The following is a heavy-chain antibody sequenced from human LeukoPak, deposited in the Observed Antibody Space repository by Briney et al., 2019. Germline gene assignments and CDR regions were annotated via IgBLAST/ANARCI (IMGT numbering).Heavy chain of an antibody. D-gene: IGHD3-10*01. CDR2: IYSGGST. CDR1: GFTVSSNY. V-gene: IGHV3-53*01. J-gene: IGHJ4*02. Sequence: PGGSLRLSCAASGFTVSSNYMSWVRQAPGKGLEWVSVIYSGGSTYYADSVKGRFTISRDNSKNTLYLQMNSLRAEDTAVYYCAREAYGSGISHGTRGFDYWGQGTLVTVSS. CDR3: AREAYGSGISHGTRGFDY.